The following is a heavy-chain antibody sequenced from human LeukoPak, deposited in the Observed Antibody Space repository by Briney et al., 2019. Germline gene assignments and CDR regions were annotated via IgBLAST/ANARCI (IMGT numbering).Heavy chain of an antibody. CDR1: GGSISSGSYY. V-gene: IGHV4-61*02. J-gene: IGHJ4*02. CDR2: IYTSGST. CDR3: ARGTFGPAAIPFDY. Sequence: SQTLSLTCTVSGGSISSGSYYWSWIRQPAGKGLEWIGRIYTSGSTNYNPSLKSRVTISVDTSKNQFSLKLSSVTAADTAVYYCARGTFGPAAIPFDYWGQGTLVTVSS. D-gene: IGHD2-2*01.